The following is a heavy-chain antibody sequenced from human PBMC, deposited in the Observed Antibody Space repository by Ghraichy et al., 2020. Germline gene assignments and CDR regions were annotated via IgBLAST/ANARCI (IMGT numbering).Heavy chain of an antibody. V-gene: IGHV3-66*02. CDR2: IYNVGTT. D-gene: IGHD2-15*01. J-gene: IGHJ4*02. CDR3: ARDAAYCSGGSCLHY. Sequence: GGSLRLSYEGSGFTVSNNYMTWVRQAPGKGLEWVSVIYNVGTTYYADSVKGRFTISRDNSKNTLYLQMNSLRPEDTAVYYCARDAAYCSGGSCLHYWGQGTLITVSS. CDR1: GFTVSNNY.